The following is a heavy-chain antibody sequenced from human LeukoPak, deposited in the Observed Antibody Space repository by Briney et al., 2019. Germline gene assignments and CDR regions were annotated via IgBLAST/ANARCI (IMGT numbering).Heavy chain of an antibody. CDR3: ARDGHYAIYELRFDY. CDR2: INQDGSEK. J-gene: IGHJ4*02. CDR1: GFTFSSYW. V-gene: IGHV3-7*01. Sequence: GESLRLSCAASGFTFSSYWMSWVRQAPGKGLEWVANINQDGSEKYCVDSLKGRFTISRDNAENSLYLQMNSLRAEDTAVYYCARDGHYAIYELRFDYWGRGALVTVSS. D-gene: IGHD5/OR15-5a*01.